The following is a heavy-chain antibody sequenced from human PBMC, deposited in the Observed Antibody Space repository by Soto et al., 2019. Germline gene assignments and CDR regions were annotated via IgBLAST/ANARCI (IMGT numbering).Heavy chain of an antibody. Sequence: SEILSLTCPVSGGSISSGDYYWSWIRQPPGKGLEWIGYIYYSGSTYYNPSLKSRVTISVDTSKNQFSLKLSSVTAADTAVYYCAGAGTGDWFDPWGQGTLVTVSS. V-gene: IGHV4-30-4*01. CDR1: GGSISSGDYY. CDR2: IYYSGST. J-gene: IGHJ5*02. CDR3: AGAGTGDWFDP.